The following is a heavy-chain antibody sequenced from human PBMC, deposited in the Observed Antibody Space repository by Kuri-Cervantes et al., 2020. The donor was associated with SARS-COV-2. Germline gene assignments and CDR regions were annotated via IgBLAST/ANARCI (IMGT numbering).Heavy chain of an antibody. J-gene: IGHJ4*02. D-gene: IGHD3-10*01. V-gene: IGHV1-2*04. CDR2: LNPNTGGT. CDR3: ARGEAARGLMVVFKWRGAGPLHF. CDR1: GYALTDYY. Sequence: ASVKVSCKASGYALTDYYIHWVRQAPGQGLEWMGWLNPNTGGTNYAQKFQGWVTMTRDTSLTTAYMDLTRLTSDDSAVYFCARGEAARGLMVVFKWRGAGPLHFWGQGTLVTVSS.